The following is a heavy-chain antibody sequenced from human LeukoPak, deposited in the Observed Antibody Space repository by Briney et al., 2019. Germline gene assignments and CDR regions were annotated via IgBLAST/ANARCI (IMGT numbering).Heavy chain of an antibody. Sequence: GRSLRLSCAASGFTFSSYAMHWVRQAPGKGLEWVAVISYDGSNKYYADSVKGRFTISRDNSKNTLYLQMNSLRAEDTAVYYCARDRYPKDSSSWYYYYYYMDVWGKGTTVTVSS. CDR1: GFTFSSYA. V-gene: IGHV3-30*01. CDR2: ISYDGSNK. CDR3: ARDRYPKDSSSWYYYYYYMDV. J-gene: IGHJ6*03. D-gene: IGHD6-13*01.